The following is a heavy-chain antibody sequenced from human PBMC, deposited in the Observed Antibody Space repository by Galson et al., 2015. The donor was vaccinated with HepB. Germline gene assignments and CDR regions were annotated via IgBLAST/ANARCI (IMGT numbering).Heavy chain of an antibody. CDR1: GGSFNGYY. J-gene: IGHJ4*02. D-gene: IGHD5-18*01. Sequence: LSLTCGVYGGSFNGYYWTWIRQPPEKGLVWIGQVSHSGDINSNPSLRRRLTLSIDTSKRQFSLTLRSVTAADTAVYYCMRGPLKSGSLSVAAMGGDSWGQGTLVTVSS. V-gene: IGHV4-34*01. CDR3: MRGPLKSGSLSVAAMGGDS. CDR2: VSHSGDI.